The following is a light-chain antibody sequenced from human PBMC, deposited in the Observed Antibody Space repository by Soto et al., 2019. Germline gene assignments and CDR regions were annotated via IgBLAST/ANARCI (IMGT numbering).Light chain of an antibody. CDR1: ENVYSY. Sequence: EIVLTQSPATLSLSPGERATLSCRASENVYSYLAWYRQAPGQPPSLLIYDASNSAAGVPARFSGSWCGTVFTLTISSREPEDFAVSCWQLRRYWPPRFGQGTKVDI. CDR3: QLRRYWPPR. V-gene: IGKV3-11*01. CDR2: DAS. J-gene: IGKJ1*01.